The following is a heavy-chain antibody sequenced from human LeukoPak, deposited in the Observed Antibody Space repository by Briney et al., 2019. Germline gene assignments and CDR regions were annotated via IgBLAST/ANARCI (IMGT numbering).Heavy chain of an antibody. CDR1: GGSFSGYY. J-gene: IGHJ3*02. CDR3: ARHFRKGVAFDI. V-gene: IGHV4-34*01. D-gene: IGHD1-14*01. Sequence: SETLSLTCAVYGGSFSGYYWSWIRQPPGKGLEWIGEINHSGSTNYNPSLKSRVTISVDTSKNQFSLKLSSVTAADTAVYYCARHFRKGVAFDIWDQGTMVTVSS. CDR2: INHSGST.